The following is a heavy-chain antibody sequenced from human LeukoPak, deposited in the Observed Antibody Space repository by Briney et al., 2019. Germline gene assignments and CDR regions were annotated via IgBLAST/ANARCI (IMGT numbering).Heavy chain of an antibody. Sequence: GGSLRLSCKVSGFTLSRNRMSWVRQAPGKGLQWVANINPDGSDKYYVDSVKGRFTISRDNAKNSLYLQMNSLRAEDTAVYYCTRGTDGLWDFWGQGTLVTVSS. CDR1: GFTLSRNR. D-gene: IGHD2-8*01. V-gene: IGHV3-7*01. CDR3: TRGTDGLWDF. J-gene: IGHJ4*02. CDR2: INPDGSDK.